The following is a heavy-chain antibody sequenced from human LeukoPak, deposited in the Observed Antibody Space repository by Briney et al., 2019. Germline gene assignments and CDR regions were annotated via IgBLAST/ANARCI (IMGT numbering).Heavy chain of an antibody. CDR3: ARRGGEMLFDY. V-gene: IGHV3-48*01. CDR2: ISSNDNTI. CDR1: GFTFSAYA. Sequence: GGSLTLSCAASGFTFSAYAMARVRQAPGKGLEWVSYISSNDNTIYYADSVKGRFTISRDNAKNSLYLQLNSLRADDTAVYYCARRGGEMLFDYWGQGTLVTVSS. D-gene: IGHD3-10*01. J-gene: IGHJ4*02.